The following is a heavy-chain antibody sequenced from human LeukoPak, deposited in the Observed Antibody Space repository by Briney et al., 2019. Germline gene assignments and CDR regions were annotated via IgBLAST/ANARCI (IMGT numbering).Heavy chain of an antibody. Sequence: SETLSLTCTVSGGSISSSSYYWGWIRQPPGKGLEWIGRIYYSGSTYYNPSLKSRVTISVDTSKNQFSLKLSSVTAAATAVYYCARDNWNYFYYYMDVWGKGTTVTVSS. CDR1: GGSISSSSYY. CDR2: IYYSGST. V-gene: IGHV4-39*07. D-gene: IGHD1-20*01. J-gene: IGHJ6*03. CDR3: ARDNWNYFYYYMDV.